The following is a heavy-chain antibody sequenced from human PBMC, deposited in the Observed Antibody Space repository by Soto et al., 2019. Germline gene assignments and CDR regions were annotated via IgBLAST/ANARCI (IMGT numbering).Heavy chain of an antibody. D-gene: IGHD2-2*01. Sequence: SRATSGSNIGSVTLKWASESPGTGLEWVSYISSSSSTIYYADSVKGRFTISRDNAKNSLYLQMNSLRAEDTAVYYCAREAIVVVPAALLYKGMDVWVHGT. CDR3: AREAIVVVPAALLYKGMDV. J-gene: IGHJ6*02. CDR2: ISSSSSTI. CDR1: GSNIGSVT. V-gene: IGHV3-48*01.